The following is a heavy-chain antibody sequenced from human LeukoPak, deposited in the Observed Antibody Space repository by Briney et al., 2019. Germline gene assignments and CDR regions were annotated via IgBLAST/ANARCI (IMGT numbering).Heavy chain of an antibody. CDR2: ISGSGGST. CDR1: GFTFGSYA. Sequence: GGSLRLSCAASGFTFGSYAMSWVRQAPGKGLEWVSAISGSGGSTYYADSVKGRFAISRDNSKNTLYLQMNSLRAEDTAVYYCAKVQGVAGTCFDYWGQGTLVTVSS. D-gene: IGHD6-19*01. CDR3: AKVQGVAGTCFDY. V-gene: IGHV3-23*01. J-gene: IGHJ4*02.